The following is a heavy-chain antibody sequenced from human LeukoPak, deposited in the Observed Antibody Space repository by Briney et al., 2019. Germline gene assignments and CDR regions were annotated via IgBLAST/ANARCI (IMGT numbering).Heavy chain of an antibody. J-gene: IGHJ4*02. Sequence: ASVKVSCKASGYLFTDYFRHWIRQTPGQGLEWVGWMNPTSGATKYAQKFQGRVTMTRDTSISTAYMELSGLRSDDTAVYYCAVAIQAAAIPAFDYWGQGTLVTVSS. CDR2: MNPTSGAT. V-gene: IGHV1-2*02. CDR3: AVAIQAAAIPAFDY. CDR1: GYLFTDYF. D-gene: IGHD6-25*01.